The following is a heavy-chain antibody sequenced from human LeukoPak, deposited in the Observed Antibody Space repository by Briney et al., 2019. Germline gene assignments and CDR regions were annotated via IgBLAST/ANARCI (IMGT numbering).Heavy chain of an antibody. J-gene: IGHJ6*02. Sequence: ASVKVSCKASGYTFTSYYMHWVRQAPGQGLEWMGIINPSGGSTSYAQKFQGRVTMTRNTSISTAYMELSSLRSEDTAVYYCAREYDVDGAGNGARDVWGQGTTVTVSS. CDR3: AREYDVDGAGNGARDV. V-gene: IGHV1-46*01. D-gene: IGHD3-10*01. CDR1: GYTFTSYY. CDR2: INPSGGST.